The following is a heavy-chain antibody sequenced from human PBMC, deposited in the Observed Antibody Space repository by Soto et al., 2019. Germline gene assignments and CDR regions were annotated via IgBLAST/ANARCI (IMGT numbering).Heavy chain of an antibody. CDR1: GFSFSTYG. CDR3: ARDEGARGGFDY. J-gene: IGHJ4*02. V-gene: IGHV3-48*02. D-gene: IGHD3-10*01. Sequence: PGGSLRLSCVASGFSFSTYGMTWVRQAPGKGLEWVAYISRSSGTVYYADSVKGRFNISRDNAKNSLILQVSSLRHDDTAVYFCARDEGARGGFDYWGRGALVTVSS. CDR2: ISRSSGTV.